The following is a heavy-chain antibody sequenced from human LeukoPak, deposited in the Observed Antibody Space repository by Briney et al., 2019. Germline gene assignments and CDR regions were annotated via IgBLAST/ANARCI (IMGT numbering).Heavy chain of an antibody. Sequence: PGGSLRLSCAASGFTFSSYWMHWVRQAPGKGLVWVSRINTDGSSTSYADSVKGRFTISRDNAKNTLYLQMNSLRAEDTAVYYCARGRGEYYYDSSGFGDYWGQGTLVTVSS. V-gene: IGHV3-74*01. CDR3: ARGRGEYYYDSSGFGDY. CDR1: GFTFSSYW. D-gene: IGHD3-22*01. CDR2: INTDGSST. J-gene: IGHJ4*02.